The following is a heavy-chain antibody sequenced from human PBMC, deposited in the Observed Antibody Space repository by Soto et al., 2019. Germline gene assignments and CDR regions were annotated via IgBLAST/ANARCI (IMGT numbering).Heavy chain of an antibody. J-gene: IGHJ4*02. CDR3: ARVKKIAAAGNFDY. V-gene: IGHV1-18*01. CDR2: VSPYSGNT. Sequence: ASVKVSCKASGYTFISYAISWVRHVPGQGFEWMGRVSPYSGNTDSAQRFQGRVTMTADTSTNTAYMDLRNLRSDDTAVYYCARVKKIAAAGNFDYWGQGTLVTVSS. D-gene: IGHD6-13*01. CDR1: GYTFISYA.